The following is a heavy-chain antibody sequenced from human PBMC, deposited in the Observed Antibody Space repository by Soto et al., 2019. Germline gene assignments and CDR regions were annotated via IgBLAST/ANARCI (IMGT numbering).Heavy chain of an antibody. CDR3: ARAGGGYDYDAFDI. V-gene: IGHV3-66*01. J-gene: IGHJ3*02. CDR1: GFTVSSNY. Sequence: GGSLRLSCAASGFTVSSNYMSWVRQAPGKGLEWVSVIYSGGSTYYADSVKGRFTISRDNSKNTLYLQMNSLRAEDTAVYYGARAGGGYDYDAFDIWGQGTMVTVSS. D-gene: IGHD5-12*01. CDR2: IYSGGST.